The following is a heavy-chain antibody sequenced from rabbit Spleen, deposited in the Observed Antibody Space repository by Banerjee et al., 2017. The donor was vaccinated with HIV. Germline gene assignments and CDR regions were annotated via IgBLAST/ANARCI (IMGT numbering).Heavy chain of an antibody. D-gene: IGHD4-1*01. V-gene: IGHV1S40*01. CDR1: GFSFSSSDY. CDR3: ARALVPWLGLTRLDL. J-gene: IGHJ3*01. Sequence: QSLEESGGGLVQPEGSLALTCKASGFSFSSSDYICWVRQAPGKGLEWIACIDTGSRDFTYYASWAKGRFTISKTSSTTVTLQMTSLTAADTATYFCARALVPWLGLTRLDLWGQGTLVTVS. CDR2: IDTGSRDFT.